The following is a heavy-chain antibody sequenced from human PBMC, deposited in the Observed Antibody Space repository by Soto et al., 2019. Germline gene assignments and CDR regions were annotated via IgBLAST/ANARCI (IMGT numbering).Heavy chain of an antibody. CDR2: INPSRDSS. CDR1: GSTFTNFY. Sequence: ASLKVSCNTAGSTFTNFYIHCVPHSTGQRLEWMGIINPSRDSSIYAQKFQGRVSMTGDTSATTVDMELSSLTSEDTAVYYCARAPLPTVGDKNWFEPWGQGTPVTGSS. D-gene: IGHD3-10*01. J-gene: IGHJ5*02. CDR3: ARAPLPTVGDKNWFEP. V-gene: IGHV1-46*01.